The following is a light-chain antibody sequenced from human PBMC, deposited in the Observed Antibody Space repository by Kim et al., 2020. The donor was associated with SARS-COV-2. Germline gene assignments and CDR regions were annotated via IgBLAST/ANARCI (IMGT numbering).Light chain of an antibody. CDR1: TGPVTTDHY. CDR3: SLSYSDGPV. CDR2: DTH. J-gene: IGLJ3*02. V-gene: IGLV7-46*01. Sequence: PGGTVTRTCGSSTGPVTTDHYPYWFQQKPGQAPRTLIYDTHNKHSWTPARFSASLLGGKAALTLSGAQPEDDSDYYCSLSYSDGPVFGGGTQLTVL.